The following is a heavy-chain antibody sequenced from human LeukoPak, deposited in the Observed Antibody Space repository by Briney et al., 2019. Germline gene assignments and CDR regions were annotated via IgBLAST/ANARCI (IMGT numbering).Heavy chain of an antibody. CDR1: GFTFSNYG. CDR2: IRYDGSNK. Sequence: GGSLRLSCAASGFTFSNYGMHWVRQAPGKGLEWVAFIRYDGSNKYYADSVKGRFTISRDNSKNTLYLQMNSLRAEDTAVYYCAKGYCSSTCCYGLDYWGQGTLVTVSS. CDR3: AKGYCSSTCCYGLDY. D-gene: IGHD2-2*01. J-gene: IGHJ4*02. V-gene: IGHV3-30*02.